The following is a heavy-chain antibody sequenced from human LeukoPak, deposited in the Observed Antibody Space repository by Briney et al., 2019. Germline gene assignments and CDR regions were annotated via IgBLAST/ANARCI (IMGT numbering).Heavy chain of an antibody. V-gene: IGHV3-21*01. CDR3: SIEGVHFDY. J-gene: IGHJ4*02. CDR2: ISSSSSYI. D-gene: IGHD3-10*01. CDR1: GFTFSSYS. Sequence: PGGSLRLSCAASGFTFSSYSMNWVRQAPGKGLEWVSSISSSSSYIYYAVSVKGRFTISRDNAKNSLYLQMSSLRAEDTAVYYCSIEGVHFDYWGQGTLVTVSS.